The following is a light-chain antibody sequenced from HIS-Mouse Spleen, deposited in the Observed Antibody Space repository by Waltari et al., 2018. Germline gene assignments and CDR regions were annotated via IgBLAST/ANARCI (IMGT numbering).Light chain of an antibody. CDR2: EGS. CDR3: CSYAGSSTLM. V-gene: IGLV2-23*01. J-gene: IGLJ3*02. Sequence: QSALTQPASVSGSPGQSITISCTGTSSDVGSYNLVSWYQQHPGKAPKLKIYEGSKRPSGVSKRFSGSKSGNTASLTISGLQAEDEADYYCCSYAGSSTLMFGGGTKLTVL. CDR1: SSDVGSYNL.